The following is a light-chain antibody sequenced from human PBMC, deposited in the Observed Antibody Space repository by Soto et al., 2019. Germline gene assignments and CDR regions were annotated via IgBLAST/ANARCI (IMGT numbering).Light chain of an antibody. Sequence: QSVLTQPASVSGSPGQSITISCAGTSADIGAFNDVSWYQHHPGKAPKLLIYDVSDRPSGVSTRFSASKSANTASLTISGLQADDEADYYCSSYSTSSALVFGGGTKLTVL. J-gene: IGLJ2*01. CDR1: SADIGAFND. CDR3: SSYSTSSALV. CDR2: DVS. V-gene: IGLV2-14*03.